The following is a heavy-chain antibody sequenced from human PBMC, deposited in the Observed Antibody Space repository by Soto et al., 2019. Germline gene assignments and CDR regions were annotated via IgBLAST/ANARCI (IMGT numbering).Heavy chain of an antibody. CDR1: ELTFSNYW. CDR3: VRGLFTGSPHFFF. Sequence: LRLFCFASELTFSNYWMTWVRQIPGKGLELVANIGADGSEKNYVGSVKGRFPASRDNAKRSLYLQMNNLRVEDTAVYYCVRGLFTGSPHFFFWGQGTLVTVSS. CDR2: IGADGSEK. D-gene: IGHD1-26*01. J-gene: IGHJ4*02. V-gene: IGHV3-7*05.